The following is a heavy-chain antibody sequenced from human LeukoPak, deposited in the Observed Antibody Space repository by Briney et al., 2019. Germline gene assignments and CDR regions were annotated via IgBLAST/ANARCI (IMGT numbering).Heavy chain of an antibody. CDR3: ARLPVPRNAYGDYYFDY. V-gene: IGHV1-18*01. J-gene: IGHJ4*02. CDR2: ISAYNGNT. D-gene: IGHD4-17*01. Sequence: ASVKVSCKASGYTFTSCGISWVRQAPGQGLEWMGWISAYNGNTNYAQKLQGRVTMTTDTSTSTAYMELRSLRSDDTAVYYCARLPVPRNAYGDYYFDYWGQGTLVTVSS. CDR1: GYTFTSCG.